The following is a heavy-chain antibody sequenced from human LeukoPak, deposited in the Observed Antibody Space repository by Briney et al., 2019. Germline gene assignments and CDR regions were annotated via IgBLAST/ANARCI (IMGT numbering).Heavy chain of an antibody. J-gene: IGHJ6*03. CDR3: ARDGVMVYATMYYYYYMDV. CDR1: GFTFGSYG. D-gene: IGHD2-8*01. Sequence: GGSLRLSCAASGFTFGSYGMSWVRQAPGKGLEWVAVISYDGSNKYYADSVKGRFTISRDNAKNSLYLQMNSLRVEDTAVYYCARDGVMVYATMYYYYYMDVWGKGTTVTVSS. CDR2: ISYDGSNK. V-gene: IGHV3-30*03.